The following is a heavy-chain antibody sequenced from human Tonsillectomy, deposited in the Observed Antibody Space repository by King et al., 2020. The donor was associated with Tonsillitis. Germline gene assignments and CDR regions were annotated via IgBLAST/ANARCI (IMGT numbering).Heavy chain of an antibody. V-gene: IGHV3-11*01. CDR1: GFTFSDYY. J-gene: IGHJ3*02. Sequence: QVQLVESGGGLVKPGGSLRLSCAASGFTFSDYYMSWIRQAPGKGLEWVSYISSSGSTIYYADSVKGRFTISRDNAKNSLYLQMNSLRAEDTAVYYCARSPYCSSTSCYWRGAFDIWGQGTMVTVSS. CDR2: ISSSGSTI. CDR3: ARSPYCSSTSCYWRGAFDI. D-gene: IGHD2-2*01.